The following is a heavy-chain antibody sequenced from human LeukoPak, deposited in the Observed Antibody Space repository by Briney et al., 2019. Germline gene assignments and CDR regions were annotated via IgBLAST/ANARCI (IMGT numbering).Heavy chain of an antibody. Sequence: GWSLRLSCAASGFTFSSYSMNWVRQAPGKGLEWVSSISSSSSYIYYADSVKGRFTISRDDAKNSLYLQMNSLRAEDTALYYCAKGGSSAMVVSYFDYWGQGTLVTVSS. D-gene: IGHD3-22*01. CDR3: AKGGSSAMVVSYFDY. J-gene: IGHJ4*02. V-gene: IGHV3-21*04. CDR1: GFTFSSYS. CDR2: ISSSSSYI.